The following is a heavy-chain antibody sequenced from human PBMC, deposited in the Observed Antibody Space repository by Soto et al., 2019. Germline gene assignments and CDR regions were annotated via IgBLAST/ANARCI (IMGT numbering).Heavy chain of an antibody. CDR2: FYYSGST. J-gene: IGHJ5*02. V-gene: IGHV4-31*03. CDR3: ARSVFP. CDR1: GGSISTGGYY. Sequence: SETLSLTCTVSGGSISTGGYYWNWIRQHPGKGLEWIGYFYYSGSTYYNPSLKGRVTISVNTSQNQFSLKLSFVTAADTAVYYCARSVFPRGQGTLVTVSS.